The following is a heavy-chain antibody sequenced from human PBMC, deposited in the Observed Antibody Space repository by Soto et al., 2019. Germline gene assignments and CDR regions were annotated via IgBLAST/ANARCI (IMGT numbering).Heavy chain of an antibody. V-gene: IGHV1-3*05. CDR3: ARAVAVAADFDY. Sequence: QVQLVQSGAEEKKPGASVKVSCKASGYTFTGYAMHWVRQAPGQRLEWMGWINAGNGNTKYSQKFQGSVSIPRDXSASTAYMELSSLRSEDTAVYYCARAVAVAADFDYWGQGTLVTVSS. J-gene: IGHJ4*02. D-gene: IGHD6-19*01. CDR1: GYTFTGYA. CDR2: INAGNGNT.